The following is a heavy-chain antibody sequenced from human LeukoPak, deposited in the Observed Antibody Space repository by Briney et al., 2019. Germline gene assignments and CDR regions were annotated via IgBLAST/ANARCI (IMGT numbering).Heavy chain of an antibody. CDR2: INEHGSTI. V-gene: IGHV3-74*01. Sequence: GGSLRLSCAASGFTFSTSWMHWVRQSPGKGLVWVSRINEHGSTINYADSVKGRFTISRDNAKNSLYLQMNSLRAEDTAVYYCARDPAATGYSSGWYWVYWGQGTLVTVSS. CDR3: ARDPAATGYSSGWYWVY. J-gene: IGHJ4*02. CDR1: GFTFSTSW. D-gene: IGHD6-19*01.